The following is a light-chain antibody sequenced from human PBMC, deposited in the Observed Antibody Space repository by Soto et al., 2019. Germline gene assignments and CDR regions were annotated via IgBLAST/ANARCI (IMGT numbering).Light chain of an antibody. CDR3: SSYTSSSAPLWV. CDR2: DVS. Sequence: QSALTQPASVSGSPGQSITISCTGTSSDVGGYNYVSWYQQHPGKAPKLMIYDVSNRPSGVSNRFSGSKSGNKASLTISGVQAEDEADDYCSSYTSSSAPLWVFGPGTKLTVL. J-gene: IGLJ1*01. CDR1: SSDVGGYNY. V-gene: IGLV2-14*01.